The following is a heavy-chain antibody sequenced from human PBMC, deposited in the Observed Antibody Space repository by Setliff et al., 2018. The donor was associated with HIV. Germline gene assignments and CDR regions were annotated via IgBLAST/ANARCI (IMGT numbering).Heavy chain of an antibody. CDR2: VNHGGSF. CDR1: GGSFSAYY. J-gene: IGHJ3*02. Sequence: SLTCAVYGGSFSAYYWSWIRQPPGKGLEWIGEVNHGGSFNYNPSLKTRVTISVDTSKSQFSLKLTSVTATDTAIYYCSREERGWTNRGAFDIWGQGTMVTVSS. D-gene: IGHD6-19*01. V-gene: IGHV4-34*01. CDR3: SREERGWTNRGAFDI.